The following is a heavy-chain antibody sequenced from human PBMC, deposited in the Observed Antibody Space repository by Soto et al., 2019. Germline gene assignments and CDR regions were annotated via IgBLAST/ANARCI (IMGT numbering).Heavy chain of an antibody. V-gene: IGHV3-30*18. CDR2: ISYDGSNK. CDR1: GFTFSSYG. Sequence: QVQLVESGGGVVQPGRSLRLSCAASGFTFSSYGMHWVRQAPGKGLEWVAVISYDGSNKYYADSVKGRLTISRDNSKNTLYLQMNSLRAEDTAVYYCAKGSHGPYGVWGQGTLVTVSS. D-gene: IGHD4-17*01. CDR3: AKGSHGPYGV. J-gene: IGHJ4*02.